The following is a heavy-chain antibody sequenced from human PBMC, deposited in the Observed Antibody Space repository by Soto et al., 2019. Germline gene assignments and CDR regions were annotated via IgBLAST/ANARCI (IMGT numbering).Heavy chain of an antibody. V-gene: IGHV1-18*04. CDR3: ARLDCSGGSCYSGYYYYYGMDV. Sequence: QVQLVQSGAEVKKPGASVKVSCKASGYTFTSYGISWVRQAPGQGLEWMGWISAYNGNTNYAQKLQGRVTMTTDTSTSTAYMELRSLRSDDTAVYYCARLDCSGGSCYSGYYYYYGMDVWGQGTTVTVSS. CDR2: ISAYNGNT. CDR1: GYTFTSYG. D-gene: IGHD2-15*01. J-gene: IGHJ6*02.